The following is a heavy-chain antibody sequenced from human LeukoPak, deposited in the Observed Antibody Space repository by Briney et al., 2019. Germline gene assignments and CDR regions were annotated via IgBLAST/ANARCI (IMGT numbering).Heavy chain of an antibody. D-gene: IGHD6-13*01. CDR2: IIPIFGTA. V-gene: IGHV1-69*05. Sequence: SVKVSCKASGGTFSSYAISWVQQAPGQGLEWMGGIIPIFGTANYAREFQGRVTITTDESTSTAYMELSSLRSEDTAVYYCARSLGEQQLGGGDYWGQGTLVTVSS. CDR1: GGTFSSYA. J-gene: IGHJ4*02. CDR3: ARSLGEQQLGGGDY.